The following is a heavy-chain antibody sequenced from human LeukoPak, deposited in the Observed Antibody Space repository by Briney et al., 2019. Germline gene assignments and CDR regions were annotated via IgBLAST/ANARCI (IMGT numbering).Heavy chain of an antibody. CDR2: ISSSGSTI. J-gene: IGHJ5*02. CDR3: ARVVMTTVTNNWFDP. D-gene: IGHD4-11*01. Sequence: GGSLRLSCAASGFTFSDYYMSWIRQAPGKGLGWVSYISSSGSTIYYADSVKGRFTISRANAKNSLYLQMNSLRAEDTAVYYCARVVMTTVTNNWFDPWGQGTLVTVSS. CDR1: GFTFSDYY. V-gene: IGHV3-11*01.